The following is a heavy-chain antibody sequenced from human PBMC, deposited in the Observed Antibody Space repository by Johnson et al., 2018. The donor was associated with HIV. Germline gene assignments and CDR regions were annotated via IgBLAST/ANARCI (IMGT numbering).Heavy chain of an antibody. CDR2: IYYDGTNK. D-gene: IGHD4-23*01. Sequence: VQLVESGGGVVRPGGSLRLSCAASGFTFDDYAMHWVRQAPGKGLEWVAIIYYDGTNKYYADSVKGRFTISRDNSKNTLSLQMISLRAEDTAMYYCAKARSLLDYGGFDAFDIWGQGTLVIVSS. CDR3: AKARSLLDYGGFDAFDI. V-gene: IGHV3-33*06. CDR1: GFTFDDYA. J-gene: IGHJ3*02.